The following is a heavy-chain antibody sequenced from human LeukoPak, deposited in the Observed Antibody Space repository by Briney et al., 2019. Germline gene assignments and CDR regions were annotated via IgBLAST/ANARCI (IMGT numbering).Heavy chain of an antibody. D-gene: IGHD6-19*01. CDR3: GKDQVAVCPPNSFDP. J-gene: IGHJ5*02. CDR2: ISGSGCST. Sequence: GGSLRLSCASSGFTFSSYGMHWVRQAPGKGLDWVSAISGSGCSTYYADSVKGRFTISRDNSKNTLYLQMNSLRAEDTAVYYCGKDQVAVCPPNSFDPWGQGTLVTVFS. V-gene: IGHV3-23*01. CDR1: GFTFSSYG.